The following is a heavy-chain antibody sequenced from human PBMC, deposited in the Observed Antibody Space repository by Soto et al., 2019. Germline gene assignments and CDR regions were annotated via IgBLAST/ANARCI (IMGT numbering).Heavy chain of an antibody. Sequence: ASVKVSCKASGGTFSSYAISWVRQAPGQGLEWMGGIIPIFGTANYAQKFQGRVTITADESTSTAYMELSSLRSEDTAVYYCAGVAARQFDYWGQGTLVTVSS. J-gene: IGHJ4*02. CDR1: GGTFSSYA. CDR2: IIPIFGTA. V-gene: IGHV1-69*13. D-gene: IGHD6-6*01. CDR3: AGVAARQFDY.